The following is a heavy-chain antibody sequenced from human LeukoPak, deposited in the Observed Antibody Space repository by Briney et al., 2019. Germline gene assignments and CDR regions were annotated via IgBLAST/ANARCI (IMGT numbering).Heavy chain of an antibody. J-gene: IGHJ4*02. CDR3: ARELFGGNSPIHFDY. Sequence: PGGSLRLSCVASGFPFSSYAMHWVRQAPGKGLEWVTVISYDGSNKYYADSVKGRFTISRDNSKNTLYLQMNSLRAEDTAVYYCARELFGGNSPIHFDYWGQGTLVTVSS. CDR1: GFPFSSYA. D-gene: IGHD2-21*02. V-gene: IGHV3-30-3*01. CDR2: ISYDGSNK.